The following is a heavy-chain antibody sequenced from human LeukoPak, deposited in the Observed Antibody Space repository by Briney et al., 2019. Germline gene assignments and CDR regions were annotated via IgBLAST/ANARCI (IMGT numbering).Heavy chain of an antibody. CDR3: ARPGIAAAGLPDY. CDR1: GFTFSSYS. CDR2: ISSSSSYI. D-gene: IGHD6-13*01. J-gene: IGHJ4*02. Sequence: PGGSLRLSCAASGFTFSSYSMNWVRQAPGKGLEWVSSISSSSSYIYYADSVKGRFTISRDNAKNSLYLQMNSLRAEDTAVYYCARPGIAAAGLPDYWGQGTLVTVSS. V-gene: IGHV3-21*04.